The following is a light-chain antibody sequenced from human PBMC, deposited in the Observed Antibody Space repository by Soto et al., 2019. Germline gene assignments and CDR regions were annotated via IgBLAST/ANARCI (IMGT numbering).Light chain of an antibody. CDR2: GAS. Sequence: IVMTQAPATLSVSPGERATLSCRASQSVRSYLAWYQQKPGQAPRLLIYGASTRATGIPARFSGSGSGTEFTLNISSLQSEDFAVYYCQQYNDWPPWTFGQGTKVEIK. V-gene: IGKV3-15*01. J-gene: IGKJ1*01. CDR1: QSVRSY. CDR3: QQYNDWPPWT.